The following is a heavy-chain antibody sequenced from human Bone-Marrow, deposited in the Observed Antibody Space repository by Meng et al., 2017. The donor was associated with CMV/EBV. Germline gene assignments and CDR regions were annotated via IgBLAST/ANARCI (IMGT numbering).Heavy chain of an antibody. J-gene: IGHJ5*02. Sequence: ASVKVSCKASRYTFTSYDINWVRQATGQGLEWMGWMNPNSGNTGYAQKFQGRVTMTRNTSKSTAYMELSSLRSEDTAVYYCARGEDLGPFWSGYLEVTEFDPWGQGTLVTVSS. D-gene: IGHD3-3*01. CDR2: MNPNSGNT. V-gene: IGHV1-8*01. CDR3: ARGEDLGPFWSGYLEVTEFDP. CDR1: RYTFTSYD.